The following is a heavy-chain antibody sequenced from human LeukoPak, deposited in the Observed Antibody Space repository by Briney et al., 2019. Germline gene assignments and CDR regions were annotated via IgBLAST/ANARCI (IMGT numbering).Heavy chain of an antibody. D-gene: IGHD3-10*01. J-gene: IGHJ4*02. CDR1: GYTLTELS. Sequence: ATVKVSCKVSGYTLTELSMHWVRQAPGKGLEWMGGFDPEDGETIYAQKFQGRVTMTEDTSTDTAYMELSSLRSEDTAVYYCASMVRGVILPFDYWGQGTLVTVSS. CDR3: ASMVRGVILPFDY. CDR2: FDPEDGET. V-gene: IGHV1-24*01.